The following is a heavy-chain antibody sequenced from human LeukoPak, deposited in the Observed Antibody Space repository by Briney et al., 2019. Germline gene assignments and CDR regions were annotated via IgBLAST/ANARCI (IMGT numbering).Heavy chain of an antibody. Sequence: PSETLSLTCTVSGGSISSYYWSWIRQPAGKGLEWIGRIYTSGSTNYNPSLKSRVTMSVDTSKNQFTLKLSSVTAADTAVYYCARVYCSRTSCPKDYWGQGTLVTVSS. J-gene: IGHJ4*02. CDR2: IYTSGST. D-gene: IGHD2-2*01. V-gene: IGHV4-4*07. CDR3: ARVYCSRTSCPKDY. CDR1: GGSISSYY.